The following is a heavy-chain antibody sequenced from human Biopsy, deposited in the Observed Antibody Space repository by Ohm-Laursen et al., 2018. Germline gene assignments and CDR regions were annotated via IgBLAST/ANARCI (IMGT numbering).Heavy chain of an antibody. D-gene: IGHD3-3*01. V-gene: IGHV4-61*08. CDR3: ARLFRLDDYWNDDPPDGFDV. CDR1: GGSIGGSGDY. Sequence: SQTLSLTCTVSGGSIGGSGDYWSWIRQPSGKGLDWIGYISDTGTTNYNPSLRGRVAMSVDTSKNQFSLQLTSVTAADTAMFFCARLFRLDDYWNDDPPDGFDVWGQGTMVTVSS. CDR2: ISDTGTT. J-gene: IGHJ3*01.